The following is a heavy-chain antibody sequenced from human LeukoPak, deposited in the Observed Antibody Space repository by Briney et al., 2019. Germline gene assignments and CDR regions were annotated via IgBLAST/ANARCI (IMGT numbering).Heavy chain of an antibody. V-gene: IGHV4-59*01. J-gene: IGHJ3*02. Sequence: SETLSLTCTVSGGSISSYYWSWIRQPPGKGLEWIGYIYYSGSTNYNPSLKSRVTISVDTSKNQFSLKLSSVTAADTAVYYCARENYDFWSGNAFDIWGQGTMVTVSS. CDR1: GGSISSYY. CDR3: ARENYDFWSGNAFDI. D-gene: IGHD3-3*01. CDR2: IYYSGST.